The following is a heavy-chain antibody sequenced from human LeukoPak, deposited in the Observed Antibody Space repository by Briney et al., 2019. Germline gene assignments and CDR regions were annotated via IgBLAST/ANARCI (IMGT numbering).Heavy chain of an antibody. CDR3: ATGYGERRLLPVYGFYFDS. CDR1: GYTFTSYG. CDR2: ISAYNGNT. Sequence: ASVKVSCKASGYTFTSYGISWVRQAPGQGLEWMGWISAYNGNTNYAQKLQGRVTMTEDTSRHTAYLELSSLTSEDTAVYYCATGYGERRLLPVYGFYFDSWGLGTLLTVPS. J-gene: IGHJ4*02. V-gene: IGHV1-18*01. D-gene: IGHD3-10*01.